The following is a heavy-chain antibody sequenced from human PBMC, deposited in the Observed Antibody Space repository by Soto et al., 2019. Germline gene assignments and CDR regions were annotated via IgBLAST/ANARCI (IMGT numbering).Heavy chain of an antibody. J-gene: IGHJ6*02. Sequence: PEGSLRLSCAASGFTFSSYAMSWVRQAPGKGLEWVSAISGSGGSTYYADSVKGRFTISRDNSKNTLYLQMNSLRAEDTAVYYCAKATHLRDYYYGMDVQGQRSKFTVSS. CDR3: AKATHLRDYYYGMDV. CDR1: GFTFSSYA. CDR2: ISGSGGST. V-gene: IGHV3-23*01.